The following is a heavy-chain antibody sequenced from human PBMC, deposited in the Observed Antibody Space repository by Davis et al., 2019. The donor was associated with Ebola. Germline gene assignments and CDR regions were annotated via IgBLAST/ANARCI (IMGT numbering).Heavy chain of an antibody. V-gene: IGHV3-30*18. J-gene: IGHJ3*02. CDR2: ISFDGSNK. D-gene: IGHD1-26*01. CDR1: GFTFNNYG. Sequence: GESLKISCAASGFTFNNYGMHWVRQAPGKGLEWVAVISFDGSNKYYADSVKGRFTISRDNSKNTLYLQMNSLRAEDTAVYYCAKVKWGSYSLAFDIWGQGTMVTVSS. CDR3: AKVKWGSYSLAFDI.